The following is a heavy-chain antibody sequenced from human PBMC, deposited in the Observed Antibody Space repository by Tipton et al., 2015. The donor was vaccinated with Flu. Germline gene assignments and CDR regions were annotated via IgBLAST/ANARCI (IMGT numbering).Heavy chain of an antibody. CDR2: IYYSGST. CDR1: GGSISSYY. D-gene: IGHD1-7*01. Sequence: TLSLTCTVSGGSISSYYWSWIRQPPGKGLEWIGYIYYSGSTNYNPSLKSRVTISVDTSKNQFSPKLSSVTAADTAVYYCARQAGTTLWFDPWGQGTLVTVSS. J-gene: IGHJ5*02. CDR3: ARQAGTTLWFDP. V-gene: IGHV4-59*08.